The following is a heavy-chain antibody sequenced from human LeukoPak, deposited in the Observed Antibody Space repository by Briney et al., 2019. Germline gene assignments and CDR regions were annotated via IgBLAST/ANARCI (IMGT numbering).Heavy chain of an antibody. Sequence: GGSLRLSCAASEFTFSSYAMSWVRQAPGKGLEWVSGISGSGGSTFYADSVKGRFTISRDNSKNTLYLQMNSLRAEDTAVYYCARVYGDPSYYFDYWGQGTLVTVSS. CDR2: ISGSGGST. J-gene: IGHJ4*02. CDR3: ARVYGDPSYYFDY. D-gene: IGHD4-17*01. CDR1: EFTFSSYA. V-gene: IGHV3-23*01.